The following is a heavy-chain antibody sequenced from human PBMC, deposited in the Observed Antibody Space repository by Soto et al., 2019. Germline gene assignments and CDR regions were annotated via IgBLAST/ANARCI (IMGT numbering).Heavy chain of an antibody. J-gene: IGHJ6*02. D-gene: IGHD2-2*01. V-gene: IGHV4-39*01. CDR3: AKLAGYCSGTSCYGHYAMAV. CDR1: SGSMSSSLNH. CDR2: INYSGST. Sequence: PWETLYLTCIVSSGSMSSSLNHWGWIRQPPGKGLEWIGNINYSGSTYYNPSLQSRLTISVDTSNNQFSLTLSSVTAADTAVYYCAKLAGYCSGTSCYGHYAMAVWGQGTTVTVSS.